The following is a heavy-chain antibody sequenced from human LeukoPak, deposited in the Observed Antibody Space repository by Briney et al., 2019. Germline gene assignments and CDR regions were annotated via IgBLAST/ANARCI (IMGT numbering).Heavy chain of an antibody. J-gene: IGHJ4*02. CDR1: GFSFSSYA. V-gene: IGHV3-23*01. Sequence: GGSLRLSCAASGFSFSSYAMTWVRQAPGKGLEWVSAISSSGASTYYTDSVKGRFTISRVNSKNTLYLQMTSLRAEDTALYYCAKGTTMRELWADFDYWGQGTLVTVSS. CDR2: ISSSGAST. CDR3: AKGTTMRELWADFDY. D-gene: IGHD3-16*01.